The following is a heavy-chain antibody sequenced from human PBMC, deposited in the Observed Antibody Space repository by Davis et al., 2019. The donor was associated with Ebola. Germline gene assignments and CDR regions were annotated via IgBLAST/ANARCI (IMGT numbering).Heavy chain of an antibody. Sequence: GGSLRLSCAASGFTFSSYSMNWVRQAPGKGLEWVSSISSSSSYIYYADSVKGRFTISRDNAKNSLYLQMNSLRAEDTAVYYCARDLRVDWNTGGHDAFDIWGQGTTVTVSS. CDR1: GFTFSSYS. CDR3: ARDLRVDWNTGGHDAFDI. V-gene: IGHV3-21*01. J-gene: IGHJ3*02. CDR2: ISSSSSYI. D-gene: IGHD1/OR15-1a*01.